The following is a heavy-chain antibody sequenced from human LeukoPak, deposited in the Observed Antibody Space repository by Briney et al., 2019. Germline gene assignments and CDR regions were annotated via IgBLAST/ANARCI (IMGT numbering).Heavy chain of an antibody. Sequence: PGGSLRLSCAASGFTFSSYAMTWVRQAPGKGLEWVSDISGSGGSTYHADSVKGRLTIPRDNSKNTLYLQMNSLRAEDTAVYYCAKKSYGSGWPGYDYWGQGTLVTVSS. V-gene: IGHV3-23*01. CDR2: ISGSGGST. CDR1: GFTFSSYA. CDR3: AKKSYGSGWPGYDY. J-gene: IGHJ4*02. D-gene: IGHD6-19*01.